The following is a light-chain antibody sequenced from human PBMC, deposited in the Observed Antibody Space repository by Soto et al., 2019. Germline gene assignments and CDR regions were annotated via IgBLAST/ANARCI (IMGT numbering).Light chain of an antibody. CDR3: QQFNSYPIT. Sequence: AIQLTQSPSSLSASVGDRVTITCRASQDIRGALAWNQQKPGKAPKILIYDVSTLESGVPSRFSGSSSGTDFTLTISSLQPVDFATYYCQQFNSYPITFGQGTRLEIK. J-gene: IGKJ5*01. CDR2: DVS. V-gene: IGKV1-13*02. CDR1: QDIRGA.